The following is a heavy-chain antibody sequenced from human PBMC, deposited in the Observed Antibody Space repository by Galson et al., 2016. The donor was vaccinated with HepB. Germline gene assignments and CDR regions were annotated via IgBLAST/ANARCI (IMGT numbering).Heavy chain of an antibody. CDR1: GASVGSRSYY. CDR2: VDYSGRT. D-gene: IGHD2-21*02. Sequence: LTCTVSGASVGSRSYYWSWIRQSPGNGLECIGNVDYSGRTNYNPSRKSRVTISLDTSNNSFSLLVTSVTAADTALYYCVSDHQGGDFPPHWGQGTLVTVSS. CDR3: VSDHQGGDFPPH. J-gene: IGHJ4*02. V-gene: IGHV4-61*01.